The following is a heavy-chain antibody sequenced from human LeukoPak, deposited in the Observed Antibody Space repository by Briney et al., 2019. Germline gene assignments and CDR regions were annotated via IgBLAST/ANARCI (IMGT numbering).Heavy chain of an antibody. CDR2: ISAYNGNT. CDR1: GYTFTSYG. CDR3: ARAKTLEPTPSNAFDI. D-gene: IGHD1-1*01. V-gene: IGHV1-18*01. J-gene: IGHJ3*02. Sequence: ASVKVSCKASGYTFTSYGISWVRQAPGRGLEWMGWISAYNGNTNYAQKLQGRVTMTTVTSTSTVYMELRSLTSDDTAVYYCARAKTLEPTPSNAFDIWGQGTMVTVSS.